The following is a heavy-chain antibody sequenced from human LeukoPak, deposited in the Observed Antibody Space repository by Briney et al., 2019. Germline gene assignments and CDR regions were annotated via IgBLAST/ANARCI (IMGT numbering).Heavy chain of an antibody. V-gene: IGHV3-23*01. J-gene: IGHJ6*03. CDR1: GFTFSSYA. CDR3: ARDYYYYYMDV. CDR2: ISGSGGST. Sequence: GGSLRLSCAASGFTFSSYAMSWVRQAPGKGLEWVSAISGSGGSTYYADSVKGRFTISRDNARNTLYLQMNSLRAEDTAVYFCARDYYYYYMDVWGKGTTVTVSS.